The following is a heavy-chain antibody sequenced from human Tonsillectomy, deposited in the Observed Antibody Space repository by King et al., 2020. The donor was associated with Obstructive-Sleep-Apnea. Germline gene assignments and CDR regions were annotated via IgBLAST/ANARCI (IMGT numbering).Heavy chain of an antibody. D-gene: IGHD2-21*02. J-gene: IGHJ6*02. Sequence: VQLQKRGAGVLKPSETLSLTCAVYGASFNRYYWTWIRQPLGKGLEWIGDINHRGSTNYNPSLKSRVTISEDTSKNQFSLRLTSVTAADTAVYYCASGSLAYCGGDCDLDGMDIWGQGTTVIVSS. CDR1: GASFNRYY. V-gene: IGHV4-34*01. CDR3: ASGSLAYCGGDCDLDGMDI. CDR2: INHRGST.